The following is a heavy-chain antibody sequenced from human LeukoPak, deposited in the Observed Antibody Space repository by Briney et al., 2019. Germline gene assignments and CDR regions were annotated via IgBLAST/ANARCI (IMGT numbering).Heavy chain of an antibody. CDR3: ARRDSLEYYFDF. CDR2: IYYSGST. J-gene: IGHJ4*02. D-gene: IGHD5-24*01. CDR1: GGSISSGDYY. Sequence: SQTLSLTCTVSGGSISSGDYYWSWIRQPPGKGLEWIGYIYYSGSTYYNPSLKSRVTVSMDRSMNQFSLRLSSVTAADTAVYYCARRDSLEYYFDFWGQGTLVTVSS. V-gene: IGHV4-30-4*01.